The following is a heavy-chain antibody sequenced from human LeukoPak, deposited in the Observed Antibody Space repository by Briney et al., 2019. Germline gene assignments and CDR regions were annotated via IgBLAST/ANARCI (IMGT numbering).Heavy chain of an antibody. CDR3: ARGESSHYDFWSGYYPDYYYGMDV. J-gene: IGHJ6*02. CDR1: GFTFGDYY. Sequence: GGSLRLSCAASGFTFGDYYMSWIRQAPGKGLEWVSYISSSSSYTNYADSVKGRFTISRDNAKNSLYLQMNSLRAEDTAVYYCARGESSHYDFWSGYYPDYYYGMDVWGQGTTVTVSS. V-gene: IGHV3-11*06. CDR2: ISSSSSYT. D-gene: IGHD3-3*01.